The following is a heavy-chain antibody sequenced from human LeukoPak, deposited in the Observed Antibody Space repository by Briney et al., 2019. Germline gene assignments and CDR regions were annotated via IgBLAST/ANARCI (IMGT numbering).Heavy chain of an antibody. D-gene: IGHD3-22*01. J-gene: IGHJ4*02. CDR2: ISSSSSYI. V-gene: IGHV3-21*01. Sequence: GGSLRLSCAASGFTFSRYTMNWVRQAPGKGLEWVSSISSSSSYIFYADSLKGRFTISRDNAENSLYLQMNSLRAEDTAVYYCASPADSTGYSTDYWGQGTLVTVSS. CDR3: ASPADSTGYSTDY. CDR1: GFTFSRYT.